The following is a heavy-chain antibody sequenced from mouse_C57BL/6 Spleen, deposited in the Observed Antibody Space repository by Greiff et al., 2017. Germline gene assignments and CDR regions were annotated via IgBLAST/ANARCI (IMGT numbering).Heavy chain of an antibody. V-gene: IGHV8-8*01. Sequence: QVTLKESGPGILQPSQSLSLTCSSSGFSFSTFGMGVVWLRQPSGKGLEWLAHIWGDDAKYYNPALKSRLAISKDTAKTQVCIKIANVDAAETATCYCGRVDDDSSYGYWGQGTTLTVSS. D-gene: IGHD1-1*01. CDR2: IWGDDAK. CDR3: GRVDDDSSYGY. J-gene: IGHJ2*01. CDR1: GFSFSTFGMG.